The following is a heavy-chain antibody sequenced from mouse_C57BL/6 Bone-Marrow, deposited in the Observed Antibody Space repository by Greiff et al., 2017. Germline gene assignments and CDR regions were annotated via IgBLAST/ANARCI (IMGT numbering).Heavy chain of an antibody. CDR2: IYPGSGST. Sequence: QVQLQQPGAELVKPGASVKMSCKASGYPFTSYWITWVKPRPGQGLEWIGDIYPGSGSTNYNEKFKSKATLTVDTSSSTAYMQLSSLTSEDSAVYYCARPDYSNYWYFDVWGTGTTVTVSS. J-gene: IGHJ1*03. D-gene: IGHD2-5*01. CDR1: GYPFTSYW. V-gene: IGHV1-55*01. CDR3: ARPDYSNYWYFDV.